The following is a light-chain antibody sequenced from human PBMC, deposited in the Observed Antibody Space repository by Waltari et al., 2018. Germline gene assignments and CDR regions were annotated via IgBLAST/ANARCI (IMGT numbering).Light chain of an antibody. CDR2: EVS. CDR1: SSDVGNYNL. V-gene: IGLV2-23*02. Sequence: QSALTQPASVSGSPGQSITISCTGTSSDVGNYNLVSWYQQHPGKAPKLMIYEVSKRPSGVSNRFSGSKSGNTASLTISGLRAEDEADYYCCSYAGSHTFVVFGGGTKLTVL. J-gene: IGLJ2*01. CDR3: CSYAGSHTFVV.